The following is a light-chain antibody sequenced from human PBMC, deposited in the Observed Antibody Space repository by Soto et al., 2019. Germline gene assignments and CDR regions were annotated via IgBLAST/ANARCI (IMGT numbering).Light chain of an antibody. J-gene: IGKJ2*01. CDR3: QQRYITPYT. V-gene: IGKV1-39*01. CDR1: QSISVH. Sequence: DIQMTQSPPSLSASVGDTVTITCRASQSISVHLNWYQQKPGKVPKLLLYAASNLQSGVPSRFSGSGSETDFALTISSLQPEDFATYCCQQRYITPYTFGQGTKLQIK. CDR2: AAS.